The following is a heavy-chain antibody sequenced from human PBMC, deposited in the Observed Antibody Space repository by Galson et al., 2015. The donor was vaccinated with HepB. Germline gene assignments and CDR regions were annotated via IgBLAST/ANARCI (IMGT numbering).Heavy chain of an antibody. Sequence: SLRLSCAASGFIFSNSGMHWVRQAPGKGLEWVACISYDGSQKFHADSVQGRFTDSRDNSKKTLYLEMNSLRVDDTALYFCSTGRPPSTLGNSAGDFESWGQGTLVTVSS. D-gene: IGHD5-12*01. CDR3: STGRPPSTLGNSAGDFES. CDR2: ISYDGSQK. V-gene: IGHV3-30*03. CDR1: GFIFSNSG. J-gene: IGHJ4*02.